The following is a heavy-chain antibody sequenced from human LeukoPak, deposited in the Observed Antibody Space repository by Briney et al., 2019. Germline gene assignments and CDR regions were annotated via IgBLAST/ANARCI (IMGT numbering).Heavy chain of an antibody. Sequence: GGSLRLSCVASGFTFSSYGMHWVRQAPGKGLEWVAVIWYDGSNKYYADSVKGPFTIPRDNSKNTLYLQMNSLRAEDTAVYYCARENLAYCGGDCYPGYWGQGTLGTVS. CDR3: ARENLAYCGGDCYPGY. D-gene: IGHD2-21*02. CDR2: IWYDGSNK. J-gene: IGHJ4*02. CDR1: GFTFSSYG. V-gene: IGHV3-33*01.